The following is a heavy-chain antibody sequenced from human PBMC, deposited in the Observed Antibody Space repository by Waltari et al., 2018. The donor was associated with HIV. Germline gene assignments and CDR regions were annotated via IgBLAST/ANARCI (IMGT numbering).Heavy chain of an antibody. D-gene: IGHD3-3*01. Sequence: QVHLQESGPGLVTPSATLSLTCVVSGYSINTDYYWGWVRQPPGKGLEWRGSASHSGGTFHNASIKSRVAISIDRSKKQVSLKVTSVTAADTAVYYCARAGVARAGVVPALFDLWGRGTLVTVSS. CDR3: ARAGVARAGVVPALFDL. CDR1: GYSINTDYY. J-gene: IGHJ2*01. CDR2: ASHSGGT. V-gene: IGHV4-38-2*01.